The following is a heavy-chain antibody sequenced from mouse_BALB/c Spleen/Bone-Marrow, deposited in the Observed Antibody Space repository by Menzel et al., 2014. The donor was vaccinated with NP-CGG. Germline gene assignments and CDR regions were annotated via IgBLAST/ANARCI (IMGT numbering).Heavy chain of an antibody. D-gene: IGHD2-1*01. CDR2: IDPENGDT. V-gene: IGHV14-4*02. CDR3: NGNYYAMDY. J-gene: IGHJ4*01. Sequence: SGAELVRSGASVKLSCTASGFNIKDYYMHWVKQRPEQGLERIGWIDPENGDTEYAPKFQGKATMTADTSSNTAYLQLSSLTSEDTAVYYCNGNYYAMDYWGQGTSVTVSS. CDR1: GFNIKDYY.